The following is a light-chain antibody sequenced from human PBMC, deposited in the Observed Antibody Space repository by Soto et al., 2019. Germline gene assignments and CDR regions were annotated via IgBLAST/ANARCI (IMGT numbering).Light chain of an antibody. Sequence: QPVLTQPPSASGTPGQRVTISCSGSSSNIGSNTVNWYQQLPGTAPKLLIYSNNQRRSGVPDRFSGSKSGTSASLAISGLQSEDEADYYCASWDDSLNGVVFGGGTKVTVL. V-gene: IGLV1-44*01. CDR3: ASWDDSLNGVV. J-gene: IGLJ2*01. CDR2: SNN. CDR1: SSNIGSNT.